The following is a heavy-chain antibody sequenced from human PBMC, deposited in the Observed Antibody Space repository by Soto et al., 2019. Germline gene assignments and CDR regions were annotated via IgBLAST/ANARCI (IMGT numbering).Heavy chain of an antibody. CDR2: IIPIFGTA. D-gene: IGHD2-21*01. J-gene: IGHJ6*02. Sequence: SVKVSCKASGGTFSSYAISWVRQAPGQGLEWMGGIIPIFGTANYAQKFQGRVTITADKSTSTAYMELSSLRSEDTAVYYCASAYYSWHYYGMDVWGQGTTVTVSS. CDR1: GGTFSSYA. CDR3: ASAYYSWHYYGMDV. V-gene: IGHV1-69*06.